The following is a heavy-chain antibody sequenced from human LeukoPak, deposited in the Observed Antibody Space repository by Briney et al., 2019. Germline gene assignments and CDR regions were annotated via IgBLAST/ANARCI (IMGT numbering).Heavy chain of an antibody. CDR1: GGSVSSGSYY. CDR3: ARKRWVIAPFDY. V-gene: IGHV4-39*01. D-gene: IGHD3-16*02. Sequence: SETLSLTCTVSGGSVSSGSYYWGWIRQPPGKGLEWIGSIYYTGSTYHNPSLKSRVTISVDTSKNQFSLKLSSVTAADTAVYYCARKRWVIAPFDYWGQGTLVTVSS. J-gene: IGHJ4*02. CDR2: IYYTGST.